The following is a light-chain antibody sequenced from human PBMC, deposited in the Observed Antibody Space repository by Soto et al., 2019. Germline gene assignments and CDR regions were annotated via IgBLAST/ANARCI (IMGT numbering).Light chain of an antibody. J-gene: IGLJ1*01. Sequence: QAVVTQPPSASGTPGQRVTISCSGSSSNIGSNYVYWYQQLPGTAPKLLIYRNNQRPSGVPDRFSGSKSGTSASLAISGLRSEDEADYYCAAWDDILSGLYVFGTGTKVTVL. CDR1: SSNIGSNY. CDR3: AAWDDILSGLYV. CDR2: RNN. V-gene: IGLV1-47*01.